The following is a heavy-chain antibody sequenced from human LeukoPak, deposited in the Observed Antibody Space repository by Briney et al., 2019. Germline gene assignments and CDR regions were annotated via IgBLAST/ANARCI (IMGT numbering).Heavy chain of an antibody. V-gene: IGHV3-21*01. CDR1: GFTFSSYS. CDR3: ARLVGASARINWFDP. D-gene: IGHD1-26*01. J-gene: IGHJ5*02. CDR2: ISSSSYI. Sequence: GGSLRLSCAASGFTFSSYSMNWVRQAPGKGLEWVSSISSSSYIYYADSVKGRFTISRDNAKNSLYLQMNSLRAEDTAVYYCARLVGASARINWFDPWGQGTLVTVSS.